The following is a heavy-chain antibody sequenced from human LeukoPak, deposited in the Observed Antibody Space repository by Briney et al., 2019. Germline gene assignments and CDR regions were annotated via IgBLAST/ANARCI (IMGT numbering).Heavy chain of an antibody. CDR2: MNPNSGDT. CDR1: GYTFTSYD. CDR3: AREGSIVATSAENDY. J-gene: IGHJ4*02. V-gene: IGHV1-2*02. D-gene: IGHD5-12*01. Sequence: ASVKVSFKASGYTFTSYDINWVGQATGQGREWMGWMNPNSGDTNYAQKFQGRVTMTRDTSISTAYMELSRLRSDDTAVYYCAREGSIVATSAENDYWGQGTLVTVSS.